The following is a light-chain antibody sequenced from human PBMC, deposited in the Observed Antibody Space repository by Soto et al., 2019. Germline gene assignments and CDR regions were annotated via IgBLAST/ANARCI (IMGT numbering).Light chain of an antibody. V-gene: IGKV1-12*01. CDR1: QRIGVR. CDR3: QQVNSSPRT. CDR2: AAS. Sequence: DIQLTQSPSSLSASVGDRVTITCRASQRIGVRLAWYQQKAGKLPKLLIYAASTFQSGVPSRFSGSGSGTHGTLTISSLQPEDVATYYCQQVNSSPRTFGGGTTVDI. J-gene: IGKJ4*02.